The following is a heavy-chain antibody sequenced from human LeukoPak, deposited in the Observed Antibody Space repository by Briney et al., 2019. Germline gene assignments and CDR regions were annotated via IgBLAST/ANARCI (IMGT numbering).Heavy chain of an antibody. CDR3: ARVPRGGDFWSGYLYYFDY. J-gene: IGHJ4*02. Sequence: GSSVKVSCKASGYTFTSYGISWVRQAPGQGLEWMGWISAYNGNTNYAQKLQGRVTMTTDTSTSTAYMGLRSLRSDDTAVYYCARVPRGGDFWSGYLYYFDYWGQGTLVTVSS. CDR1: GYTFTSYG. CDR2: ISAYNGNT. D-gene: IGHD3-3*01. V-gene: IGHV1-18*01.